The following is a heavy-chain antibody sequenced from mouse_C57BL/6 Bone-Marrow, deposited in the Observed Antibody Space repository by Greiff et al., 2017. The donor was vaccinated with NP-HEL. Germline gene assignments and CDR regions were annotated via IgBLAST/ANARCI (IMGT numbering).Heavy chain of an antibody. Sequence: VQLQQSGPELVKPGASVKISCKASGYTFTDYYMNWVKQSHGKSLEWIGDINPNNGGTSYNQKFKGKATLTVDKSSSTAYMELRSLTSEDSAVYYCARRAYGSSYEGDYYAMDYWGQGTSVTVSS. CDR2: INPNNGGT. D-gene: IGHD1-1*01. J-gene: IGHJ4*01. CDR1: GYTFTDYY. V-gene: IGHV1-26*01. CDR3: ARRAYGSSYEGDYYAMDY.